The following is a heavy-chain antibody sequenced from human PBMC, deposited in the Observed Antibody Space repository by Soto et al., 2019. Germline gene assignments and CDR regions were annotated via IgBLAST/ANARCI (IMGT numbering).Heavy chain of an antibody. CDR1: GFTFENYA. D-gene: IGHD3-9*01. CDR3: AKGTVRVDCGAFDY. V-gene: IGHV3-23*01. CDR2: VSGRGGLT. Sequence: EVQLLESGGGLVQPGGSLTLSCAASGFTFENYAMIWVRQAPGKGLDWGSGVSGRGGLTLYSDSVKGQFTISRDYSKKTLSLQITSLRAEDTGIYYCAKGTVRVDCGAFDYWGQGTLVTVSS. J-gene: IGHJ4*02.